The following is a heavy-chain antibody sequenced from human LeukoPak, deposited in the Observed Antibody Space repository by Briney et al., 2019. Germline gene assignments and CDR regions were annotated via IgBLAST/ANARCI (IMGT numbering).Heavy chain of an antibody. D-gene: IGHD3-10*01. CDR2: ITGSGGST. V-gene: IGHV3-23*01. Sequence: PGGSLRLFCAASGFSFSSFAMTWVRRAPGKGLEWVSGITGSGGSTYYADSVKGRFTFSRDNSKNTLYLQMNSLRAEDTAVYYCAKGWFGEGYYGMDVWGQGTTATVSS. CDR3: AKGWFGEGYYGMDV. CDR1: GFSFSSFA. J-gene: IGHJ6*02.